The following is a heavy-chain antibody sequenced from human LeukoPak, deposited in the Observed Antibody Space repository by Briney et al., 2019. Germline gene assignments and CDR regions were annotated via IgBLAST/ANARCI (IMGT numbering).Heavy chain of an antibody. J-gene: IGHJ4*02. Sequence: GGSLRLSCAASGFTFRTYAMTRVRQAPGKGLEWVSSITGNGGSTYYADSVKGRFTISRDNSKNTLYLQMDSLRAEDTAVYHCARDSGSYLQPTDYWGQGTLVTVSS. V-gene: IGHV3-23*01. CDR3: ARDSGSYLQPTDY. CDR2: ITGNGGST. D-gene: IGHD1-26*01. CDR1: GFTFRTYA.